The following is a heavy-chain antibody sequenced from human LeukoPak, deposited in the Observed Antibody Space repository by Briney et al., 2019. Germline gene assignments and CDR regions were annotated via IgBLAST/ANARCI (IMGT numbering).Heavy chain of an antibody. J-gene: IGHJ3*02. D-gene: IGHD1-14*01. V-gene: IGHV1-8*01. CDR3: ARAGTITYDAFDI. CDR2: LNPNSGNT. Sequence: VSVKVSCKASGYTFTSYDINWVRQATGQGLEWMGWLNPNSGNTGYAQKFQGRVTITRNTSISTAYMELSSLRSEDTAVYFCARAGTITYDAFDIWGQGTMVTVSS. CDR1: GYTFTSYD.